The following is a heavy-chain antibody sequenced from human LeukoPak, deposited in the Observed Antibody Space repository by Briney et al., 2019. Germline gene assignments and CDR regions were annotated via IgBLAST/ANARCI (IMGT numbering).Heavy chain of an antibody. D-gene: IGHD2/OR15-2a*01. CDR1: GYSFTGYY. CDR3: ARHIGILGKWGFDY. J-gene: IGHJ4*02. Sequence: GASVKVSCKASGYSFTGYYMHWVRQAPGQGLEWMGWINPNSGDTNFAQKFQGRVTMTRDTSISTVYMELRRLRSDDTAVYYCARHIGILGKWGFDYWGQGTLVTVSS. CDR2: INPNSGDT. V-gene: IGHV1-2*02.